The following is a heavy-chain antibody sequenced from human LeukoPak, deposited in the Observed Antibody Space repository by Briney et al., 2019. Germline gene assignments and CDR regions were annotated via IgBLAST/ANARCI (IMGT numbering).Heavy chain of an antibody. CDR2: IYYSGST. CDR1: GGSISSYY. J-gene: IGHJ4*02. Sequence: SETLSLTCTVSGGSISSYYWSWIRQPPGKGLKWIGYIYYSGSTNYNPSPKSRVTISVDTSKNQFSLKLSSVTAADTAVYYCARGRGHDYGDYFDYWGQGTLVTVSS. V-gene: IGHV4-59*08. D-gene: IGHD4-17*01. CDR3: ARGRGHDYGDYFDY.